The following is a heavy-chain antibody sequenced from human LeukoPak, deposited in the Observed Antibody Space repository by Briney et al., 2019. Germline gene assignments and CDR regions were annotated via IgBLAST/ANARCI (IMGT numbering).Heavy chain of an antibody. CDR2: ISAYNGNT. V-gene: IGHV1-18*01. J-gene: IGHJ4*02. CDR3: ARMMSIPVAGHRPLFDY. Sequence: GASVKVSCKASGYTFTSYGINWVRQAPGQGLEWMGWISAYNGNTNYAQKLQDRVTMTTDTSTSTAYMELRSLRSDDTAIYYCARMMSIPVAGHRPLFDYWGQGTRVTVSS. D-gene: IGHD6-19*01. CDR1: GYTFTSYG.